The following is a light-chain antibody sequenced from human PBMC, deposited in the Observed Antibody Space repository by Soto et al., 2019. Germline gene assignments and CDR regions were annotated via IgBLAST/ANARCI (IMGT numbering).Light chain of an antibody. CDR2: EVS. CDR3: SSYTSSNTLV. Sequence: QSALTQPASVSGSPGQSITISCTGTSSDVGGYNFVSWYQQHPDKAPELMIYEVSNRPSGVSHRFPGSKSGNTASLTISGLQAEDEADYYCSSYTSSNTLVFGTGTKVTVL. CDR1: SSDVGGYNF. J-gene: IGLJ1*01. V-gene: IGLV2-14*01.